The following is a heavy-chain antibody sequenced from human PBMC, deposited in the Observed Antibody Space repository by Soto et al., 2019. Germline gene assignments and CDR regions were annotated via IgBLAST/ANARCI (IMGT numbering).Heavy chain of an antibody. D-gene: IGHD1-26*01. J-gene: IGHJ4*02. CDR1: GFTFITYG. CDR2: ISGSGGST. Sequence: RRLSCAASGFTFITYGMSWVRQAPGKGLEWVSGISGSGGSTYYANSVKGRFTISRDNSKNTLYLQMNSLRAEDTAVYYCAKDGERGSYYFDYWGQGTLVAVSS. V-gene: IGHV3-23*01. CDR3: AKDGERGSYYFDY.